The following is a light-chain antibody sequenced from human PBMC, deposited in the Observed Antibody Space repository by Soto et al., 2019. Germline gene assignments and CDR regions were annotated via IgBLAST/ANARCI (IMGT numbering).Light chain of an antibody. CDR2: LDYDGSH. J-gene: IGLJ2*01. V-gene: IGLV4-69*01. CDR1: SGHSSYA. CDR3: QTWGTGIHVV. Sequence: QSVLTQSPSASASLGASVKLTCTLSSGHSSYAIAWHRQQPEKGPRYLMKLDYDGSHTKGDAIPDRFSGSSSGAERYLTISSLQSEDEADYYCQTWGTGIHVVFGGGTKLTVL.